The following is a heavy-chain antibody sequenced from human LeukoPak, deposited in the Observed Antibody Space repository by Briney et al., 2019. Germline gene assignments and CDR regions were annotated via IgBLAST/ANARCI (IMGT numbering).Heavy chain of an antibody. Sequence: GGSLRLSCVASGFSFSNYGMHWVRQAPGKGLEWVAVIWYDGSKKEYADSVKGRFIISRDNSDNTLYLHMTSLRADDTAVYYCARGRSSGWYRVDYWGQGTLVTVSS. J-gene: IGHJ4*02. V-gene: IGHV3-33*01. CDR2: IWYDGSKK. CDR1: GFSFSNYG. D-gene: IGHD6-19*01. CDR3: ARGRSSGWYRVDY.